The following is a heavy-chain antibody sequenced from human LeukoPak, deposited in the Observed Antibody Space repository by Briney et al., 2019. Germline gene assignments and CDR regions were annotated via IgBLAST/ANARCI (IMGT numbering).Heavy chain of an antibody. Sequence: SETLSLTCAVYGGSFSGYYWSWIRQPPGKGLEWIGEINHSGSTNYNPSLKSRVTTSVDTSKNQFSLKLSSVTAADTAVYYCAREAGYYYGSGRRAYYYYGMDVWGQGTTVTVSS. V-gene: IGHV4-34*01. CDR3: AREAGYYYGSGRRAYYYYGMDV. D-gene: IGHD3-10*01. CDR1: GGSFSGYY. J-gene: IGHJ6*02. CDR2: INHSGST.